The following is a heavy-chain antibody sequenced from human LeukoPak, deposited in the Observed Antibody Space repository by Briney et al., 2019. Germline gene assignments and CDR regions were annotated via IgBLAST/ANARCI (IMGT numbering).Heavy chain of an antibody. CDR3: ARGVGCQLLVS. CDR1: GYTFTSYD. D-gene: IGHD2-2*01. V-gene: IGHV1-8*01. CDR2: MNPNSGNT. Sequence: ASVKVSCKASGYTFTSYDINWVRQATGQGLEWMGWMNPNSGNTSYAQKFQGRVTMTRNTSISTASMELCSLRSEDPAVCYCARGVGCQLLVSWGQGTLVTVSS. J-gene: IGHJ5*02.